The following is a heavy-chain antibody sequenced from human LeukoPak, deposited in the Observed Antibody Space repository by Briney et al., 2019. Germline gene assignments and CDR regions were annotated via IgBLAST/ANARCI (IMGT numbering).Heavy chain of an antibody. D-gene: IGHD1-26*01. CDR2: ISTSSSII. CDR3: ARRQGRRGIVGTTILKGAFDI. J-gene: IGHJ3*02. CDR1: GFIFSSYS. Sequence: GGSLRLSCAASGFIFSSYSMNWVRQAPGKGLEWVAYISTSSSIIYYSDSAKGRFTISRDNAKNSLYLQMNSPRVEDTAVYYCARRQGRRGIVGTTILKGAFDIWGQGTRVTVSS. V-gene: IGHV3-48*01.